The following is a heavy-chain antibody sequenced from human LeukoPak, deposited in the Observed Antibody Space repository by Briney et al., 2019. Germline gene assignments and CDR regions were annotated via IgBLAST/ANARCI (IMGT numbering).Heavy chain of an antibody. J-gene: IGHJ5*02. D-gene: IGHD5-18*01. CDR3: ARHFRGYGARWFDP. CDR1: GGSISSSSYY. Sequence: SETLSLTCTVSGGSISSSSYYWGWIRQPPGKGLEWIGSIYYSGSTYYNPSLKSRVTISVDTSKNQFSLKLSSVTAADTAVYYCARHFRGYGARWFDPWGQGTLVTVSS. V-gene: IGHV4-39*01. CDR2: IYYSGST.